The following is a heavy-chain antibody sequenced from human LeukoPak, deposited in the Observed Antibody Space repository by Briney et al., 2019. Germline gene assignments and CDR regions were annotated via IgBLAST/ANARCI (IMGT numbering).Heavy chain of an antibody. J-gene: IGHJ6*03. CDR3: ARDFSSGYCTATRYYLYYMDV. D-gene: IGHD3-22*01. CDR1: GFTFSVYA. Sequence: GGSLRLSCAASGFTFSVYAVHWVRQAPGKGLEFVSAISSDGGSTYYAKSVTGRFTISRDNSNNTVYLQMGSLRAEDTAVYYCARDFSSGYCTATRYYLYYMDVWGKGTTVTVSS. CDR2: ISSDGGST. V-gene: IGHV3-64*01.